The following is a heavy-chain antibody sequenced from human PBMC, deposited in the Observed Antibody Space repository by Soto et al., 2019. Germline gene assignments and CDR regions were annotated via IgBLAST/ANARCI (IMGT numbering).Heavy chain of an antibody. J-gene: IGHJ4*02. CDR2: ISRGGDDI. CDR3: AKLGWRGEPQVVGLPRTDY. Sequence: EVQLLESGGGLVQPGGSLRLSCAASGFTFRSYAMNWVRQAPGKGLEWVSAISRGGDDIYYADFVRGRFTVSRDNSTNTIYLQMNSLRADDTAVYYCAKLGWRGEPQVVGLPRTDYWGQGTLVTVSS. CDR1: GFTFRSYA. D-gene: IGHD6-13*01. V-gene: IGHV3-23*01.